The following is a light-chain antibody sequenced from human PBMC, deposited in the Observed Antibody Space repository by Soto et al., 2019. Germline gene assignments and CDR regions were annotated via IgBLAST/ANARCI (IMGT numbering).Light chain of an antibody. CDR2: AAS. V-gene: IGKV1-39*01. CDR1: QSISSY. Sequence: DIKLTQSPSSLSASVGDRVTITCRASQSISSYLNWYQQKPGKAPKLLIYAASSLQSGVPSRFSGSGSGTDFTLTISSLQPEDFATYYCQQSYSTIPFGQGTRLEI. J-gene: IGKJ5*01. CDR3: QQSYSTIP.